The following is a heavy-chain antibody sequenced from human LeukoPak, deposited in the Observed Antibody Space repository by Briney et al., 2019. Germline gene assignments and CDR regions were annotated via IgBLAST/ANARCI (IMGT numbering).Heavy chain of an antibody. CDR1: GYTFTGYY. J-gene: IGHJ5*02. Sequence: ASVKVSCKASGYTFTGYYMHWVRQAPGQGLEWMGWINPNSGGTNYAQKFQGRVTMTRDTSISTVYMELSRLRSDDTAVYYCARGGWLEGYNWFDPWGQGTLVTVSS. CDR2: INPNSGGT. V-gene: IGHV1-2*02. CDR3: ARGGWLEGYNWFDP. D-gene: IGHD6-19*01.